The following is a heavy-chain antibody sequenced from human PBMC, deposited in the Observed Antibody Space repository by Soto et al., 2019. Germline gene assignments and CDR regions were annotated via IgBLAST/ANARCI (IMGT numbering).Heavy chain of an antibody. D-gene: IGHD2-15*01. CDR2: IYYSGST. V-gene: IGHV4-39*01. CDR3: ATHDSREEGVHRYSDCGLDF. J-gene: IGHJ6*01. Sequence: SQPLRLPCTVSGGTISSSSYYWVWIRKPPGKGLEWIGSIYYSGSTYYNPSLKSRVTISVDTSKNQFSLKLSSVTAADTAVYYCATHDSREEGVHRYSDCGLDFLRKRSTVT. CDR1: GGTISSSSYY.